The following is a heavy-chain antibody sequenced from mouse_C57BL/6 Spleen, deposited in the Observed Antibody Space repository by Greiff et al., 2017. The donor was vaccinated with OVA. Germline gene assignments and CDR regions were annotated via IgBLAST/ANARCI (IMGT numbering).Heavy chain of an antibody. Sequence: QVQLKQSGTELVKPGASVKLSCKASGYTFTSYWMHWVKQRPGQGLEWIGNINPSNGGTNYNEKFKSKATLTVDKSSSTAYMQLSSLTSEDSAVYYCSLITTVVASYYFDYWGQGTTLTVSS. D-gene: IGHD1-1*01. V-gene: IGHV1-53*01. CDR3: SLITTVVASYYFDY. J-gene: IGHJ2*01. CDR1: GYTFTSYW. CDR2: INPSNGGT.